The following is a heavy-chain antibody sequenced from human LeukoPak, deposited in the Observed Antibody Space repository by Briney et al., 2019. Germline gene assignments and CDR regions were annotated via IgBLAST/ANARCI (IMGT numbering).Heavy chain of an antibody. CDR1: GGTFSSYA. J-gene: IGHJ4*02. D-gene: IGHD1-1*01. Sequence: ASVTVSFTASGGTFSSYAISWVRQAPGQGLEWMGGIIPIFGTANYAQKFQGRVTITADESTSTAYMELSSLRSEDTAVYYCASTTLSGAREDYWGQGTLVTVSS. V-gene: IGHV1-69*13. CDR2: IIPIFGTA. CDR3: ASTTLSGAREDY.